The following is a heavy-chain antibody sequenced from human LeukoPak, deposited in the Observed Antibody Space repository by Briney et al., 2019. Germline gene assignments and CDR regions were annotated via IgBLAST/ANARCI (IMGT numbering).Heavy chain of an antibody. CDR2: MNPNSGNT. D-gene: IGHD6-6*01. Sequence: ASVKVSCKASGYTFTSYDINWVRQATGQGLEWMGWMNPNSGNTGYAQKFQGRVTITRNTSISTAYMELSSLTSEDTAVYFCARAERDSTSSAFDHWGPGTLVTVSS. J-gene: IGHJ4*02. CDR3: ARAERDSTSSAFDH. V-gene: IGHV1-8*03. CDR1: GYTFTSYD.